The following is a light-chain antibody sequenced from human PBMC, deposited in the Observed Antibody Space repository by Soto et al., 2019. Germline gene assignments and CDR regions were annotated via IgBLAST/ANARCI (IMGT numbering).Light chain of an antibody. Sequence: EIVMTQSPATLSVSPGERATLSCRASQSVSSKLAWFQQKPGQAPSLLIYGVSTRATGVPVRFSGSGSGTEFTLTISSLQSEDFAVYYCQQYNTRPATFGQGTKVDIK. CDR3: QQYNTRPAT. J-gene: IGKJ1*01. CDR1: QSVSSK. V-gene: IGKV3-15*01. CDR2: GVS.